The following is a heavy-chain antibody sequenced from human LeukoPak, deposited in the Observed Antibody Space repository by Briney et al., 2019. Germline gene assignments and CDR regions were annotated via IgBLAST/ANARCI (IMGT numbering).Heavy chain of an antibody. CDR3: ARGGVGATGAFDI. J-gene: IGHJ3*02. V-gene: IGHV4-30-4*01. D-gene: IGHD1-26*01. Sequence: SETLSLTCTVSGGSLSSGDYYWSWIRQPPRKGLEWIGYIYYSGSTYYNPSLKSRVTISVDTSKNQFSLKLSSVTAADTAVYYCARGGVGATGAFDIWGQGTMVTVSS. CDR1: GGSLSSGDYY. CDR2: IYYSGST.